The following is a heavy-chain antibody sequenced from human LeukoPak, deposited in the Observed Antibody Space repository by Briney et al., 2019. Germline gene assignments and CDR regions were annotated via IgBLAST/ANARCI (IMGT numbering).Heavy chain of an antibody. Sequence: PGGSLRLSCAASGFTFSSYAMSWVRQAPGKGLEWVSTISGSGGSTYYADSVKGRFTISRENSKNTLYLQMNSLRAEDTAVYYCAKYDSSGYYQRDYGMDVWGQGTTVTVSS. CDR3: AKYDSSGYYQRDYGMDV. CDR2: ISGSGGST. J-gene: IGHJ6*02. D-gene: IGHD3-22*01. CDR1: GFTFSSYA. V-gene: IGHV3-23*01.